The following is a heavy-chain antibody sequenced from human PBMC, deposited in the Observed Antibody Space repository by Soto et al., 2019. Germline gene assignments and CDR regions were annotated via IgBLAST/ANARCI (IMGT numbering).Heavy chain of an antibody. CDR3: ARGFRYYDSSGYYYFDY. V-gene: IGHV4-59*12. Sequence: PSETLSLTCAVSGGSISSYYWSWIRQPPGKGLEWIGYIYYSGSTNYNPSLKSRVTISVDTSKNQFSLKLSSVTAADTAVYYCARGFRYYDSSGYYYFDYWGQGTLVTVSS. CDR2: IYYSGST. CDR1: GGSISSYY. D-gene: IGHD3-22*01. J-gene: IGHJ4*02.